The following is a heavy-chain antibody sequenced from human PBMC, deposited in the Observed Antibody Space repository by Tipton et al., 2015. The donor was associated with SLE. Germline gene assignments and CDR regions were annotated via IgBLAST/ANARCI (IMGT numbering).Heavy chain of an antibody. V-gene: IGHV3-11*04. CDR3: ARGSVSSFYRAYHI. Sequence: SLRLSCAGSGINLRDYYMAWIRQAPGKGLEWLSSVSDTGSTIHYADSVKGRFTISADNAKNSLYLHLNSLRLDDTAVYYCARGSVSSFYRAYHIWGQGTMVTVSS. CDR2: VSDTGSTI. CDR1: GINLRDYY. J-gene: IGHJ3*02. D-gene: IGHD6-13*01.